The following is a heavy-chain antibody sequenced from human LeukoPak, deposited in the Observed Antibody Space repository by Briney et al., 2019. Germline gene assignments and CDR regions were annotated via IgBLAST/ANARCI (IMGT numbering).Heavy chain of an antibody. J-gene: IGHJ4*02. Sequence: SQTLSLTCAISGDSVSSNSAAWNWIRQSPSRGLELLGRTYYRSKWYSDYAVSVKGRITINPDTSKNQFSLQLNSVTPEDTAVYFCTRGITVTGYYFDYWGQGTLVTVSS. D-gene: IGHD6-19*01. CDR1: GDSVSSNSAA. V-gene: IGHV6-1*01. CDR2: TYYRSKWYS. CDR3: TRGITVTGYYFDY.